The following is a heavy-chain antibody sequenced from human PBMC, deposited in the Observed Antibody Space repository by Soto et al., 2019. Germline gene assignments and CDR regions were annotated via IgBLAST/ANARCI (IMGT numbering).Heavy chain of an antibody. J-gene: IGHJ6*02. CDR2: IYHSGST. V-gene: IGHV4-4*02. Sequence: QVQLQESGPGLVKPSGTLSLTCAVSGGSISSSNWWRWVRQPPGQGLEWIGEIYHSGSTNYNPSLTSPTTISVDKTKNHFALKLGSVIAAGTAVYYCARDPDSLTGSEGMDVWGQGTTVTVSS. CDR1: GGSISSSNW. CDR3: ARDPDSLTGSEGMDV. D-gene: IGHD3-9*01.